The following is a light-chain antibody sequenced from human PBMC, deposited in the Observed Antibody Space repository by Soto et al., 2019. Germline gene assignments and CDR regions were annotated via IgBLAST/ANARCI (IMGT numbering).Light chain of an antibody. J-gene: IGLJ1*01. CDR3: SSYGGTSV. CDR1: TSDVGAYNY. Sequence: QSVLTQPRSVSGSPGQSVAISCTGTTSDVGAYNYVSWYQQHPGKAPKLMIYDVTKRPSGVPDRFSGSKSGNTASLTISGLQADDEADYYCSSYGGTSVFGTGTKLTVL. CDR2: DVT. V-gene: IGLV2-11*01.